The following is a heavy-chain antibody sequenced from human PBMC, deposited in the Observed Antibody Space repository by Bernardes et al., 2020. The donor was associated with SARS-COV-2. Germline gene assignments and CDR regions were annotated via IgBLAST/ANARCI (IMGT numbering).Heavy chain of an antibody. CDR3: ARGSYYDSSGYYHRHAFDI. CDR1: GYTFTSYD. Sequence: ASVKVSCKASGYTFTSYDINWVRQATGQGLEWMGWMNPNSANTGYAQKFQGRVSMTRNTSISTAYMELSSLRSEDTAVYYCARGSYYDSSGYYHRHAFDILGQGTMVTVSS. V-gene: IGHV1-8*01. D-gene: IGHD3-22*01. J-gene: IGHJ3*02. CDR2: MNPNSANT.